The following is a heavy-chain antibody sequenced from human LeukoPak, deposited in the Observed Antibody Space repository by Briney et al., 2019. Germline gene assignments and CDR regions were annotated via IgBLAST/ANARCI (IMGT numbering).Heavy chain of an antibody. D-gene: IGHD2-2*01. Sequence: PGGSLRLSCAASGFTFSSYGMHWVRQAPGKGLEWVAFIRYDGSNKYYADSVKGRFTISRDNSKNTLYLQMNSLRAEDTAVYYCAKPSPGYCSSTSCYPDGGVDYRGQGTLVTVSS. CDR3: AKPSPGYCSSTSCYPDGGVDY. V-gene: IGHV3-30*02. CDR2: IRYDGSNK. CDR1: GFTFSSYG. J-gene: IGHJ4*02.